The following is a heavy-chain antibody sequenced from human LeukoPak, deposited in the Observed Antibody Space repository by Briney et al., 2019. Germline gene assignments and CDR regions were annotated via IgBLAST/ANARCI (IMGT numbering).Heavy chain of an antibody. CDR1: GYTFTSYG. Sequence: GSVNVSCKGSGYTFTSYGFSWVRQAHGQGLELMGWISAYNGNTNHAQNLQGRVTMTTDTSTSTAYMELRSLRSDDTAVYYCARDVQFPNSSGWYRYYYGMDVWGQGTTVTVSS. J-gene: IGHJ6*02. V-gene: IGHV1-18*01. CDR3: ARDVQFPNSSGWYRYYYGMDV. CDR2: ISAYNGNT. D-gene: IGHD6-19*01.